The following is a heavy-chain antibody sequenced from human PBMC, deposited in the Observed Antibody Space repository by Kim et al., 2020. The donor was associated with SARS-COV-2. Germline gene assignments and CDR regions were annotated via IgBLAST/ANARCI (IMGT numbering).Heavy chain of an antibody. Sequence: SVKVSCKASGGTFSSYAISWVRQAPGQGLEWMGGIIPIFGTANYAQKFQGRVTITADESTSTAYMELSSLRSEDTAVYYCARGGTYYGSGSHMVPYGMDVWGQGTTVTVSS. D-gene: IGHD3-10*01. J-gene: IGHJ6*02. CDR1: GGTFSSYA. CDR2: IIPIFGTA. V-gene: IGHV1-69*13. CDR3: ARGGTYYGSGSHMVPYGMDV.